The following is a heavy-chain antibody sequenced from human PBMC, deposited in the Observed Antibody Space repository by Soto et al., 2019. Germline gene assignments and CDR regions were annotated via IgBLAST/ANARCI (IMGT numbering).Heavy chain of an antibody. CDR2: INHSGST. D-gene: IGHD2-2*01. Sequence: PSETLSLTCAVYGGSFSGYYWSWIRQPPGKGLEWIGEINHSGSTNYNPSLKSRVTISVDTSKNQFSLKLSSVTAADTAIYYCARHHTISAHYYYMAGWGKGTTVTVYS. CDR1: GGSFSGYY. CDR3: ARHHTISAHYYYMAG. V-gene: IGHV4-34*01. J-gene: IGHJ6*03.